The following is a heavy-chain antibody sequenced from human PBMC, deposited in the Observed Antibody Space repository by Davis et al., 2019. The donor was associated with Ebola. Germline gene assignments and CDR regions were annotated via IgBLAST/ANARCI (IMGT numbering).Heavy chain of an antibody. CDR1: GYTFTSYG. CDR2: ISGFNTNT. V-gene: IGHV1-18*04. Sequence: ASVKVSCKSSGYTFTSYGLVWVRQAPGLGLACMGWISGFNTNTNFAQKFQGRVTVSKDTSTNTAYMDLRSLTSDDTAIYYCARAPNYDVLTGTSSYYFDYWGQGTLVTVSS. J-gene: IGHJ4*02. CDR3: ARAPNYDVLTGTSSYYFDY. D-gene: IGHD3-9*01.